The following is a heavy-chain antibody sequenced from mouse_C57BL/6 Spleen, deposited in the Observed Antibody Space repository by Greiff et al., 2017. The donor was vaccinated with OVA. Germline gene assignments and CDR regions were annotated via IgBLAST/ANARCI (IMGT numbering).Heavy chain of an antibody. D-gene: IGHD2-10*01. Sequence: EVQLQQSGPELVKPGASVKISCKASGYSFTGYYMNWVKQSPEKSLEWIGEINPSTGGTTYNQKFKAKATLTVDKSSSTAYMQLKSLTSEDSAVYYCARSYYGNYVRENWYFDVWGTGTTVTVSS. CDR2: INPSTGGT. V-gene: IGHV1-42*01. CDR1: GYSFTGYY. CDR3: ARSYYGNYVRENWYFDV. J-gene: IGHJ1*03.